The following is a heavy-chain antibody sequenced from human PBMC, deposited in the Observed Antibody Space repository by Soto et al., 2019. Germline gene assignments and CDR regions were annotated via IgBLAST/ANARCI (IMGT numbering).Heavy chain of an antibody. CDR3: ARDPALWAAAGTFDY. CDR2: ISSSSSHI. Sequence: EVQLVESGGGLVKPGGSLRLSCAASEFTISSYGMNWVRQAPGKGLEWVSSISSSSSHIYYADSVKGRFTISRDNAKNSLYMQRSGLRFEDTAVYYGARDPALWAAAGTFDYWGQGTLVTVAS. J-gene: IGHJ4*02. CDR1: EFTISSYG. D-gene: IGHD6-13*01. V-gene: IGHV3-21*01.